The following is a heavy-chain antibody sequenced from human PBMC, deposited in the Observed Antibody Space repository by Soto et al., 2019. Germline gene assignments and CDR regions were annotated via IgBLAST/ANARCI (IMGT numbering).Heavy chain of an antibody. CDR2: INHSGST. V-gene: IGHV4-34*01. J-gene: IGHJ4*02. CDR1: GGSFSGYY. D-gene: IGHD4-17*01. CDR3: ARATVVTPVDY. Sequence: SETLSLTCAVYGGSFSGYYWSWIRQPPGKGLEWIGEINHSGSTNYNPSLKSRVTISVDTSKNQFSLKLSSVTAADTAVYYCARATVVTPVDYWGQGTLVTVSS.